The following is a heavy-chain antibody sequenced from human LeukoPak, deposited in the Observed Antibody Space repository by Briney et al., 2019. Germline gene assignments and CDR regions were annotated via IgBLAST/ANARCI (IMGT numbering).Heavy chain of an antibody. Sequence: KSSETLSLTCTVSGGSISSSSYYWGWIRQPPGKGLEWIGSIYYSGSTYYNPSLKSRVTISVDTSKNQFSLKLSSVTAADTAVYYCARGGGSGSLSYYYYGMDVWGQGTTVTVSS. D-gene: IGHD3-10*01. J-gene: IGHJ6*02. CDR2: IYYSGST. CDR1: GGSISSSSYY. CDR3: ARGGGSGSLSYYYYGMDV. V-gene: IGHV4-39*01.